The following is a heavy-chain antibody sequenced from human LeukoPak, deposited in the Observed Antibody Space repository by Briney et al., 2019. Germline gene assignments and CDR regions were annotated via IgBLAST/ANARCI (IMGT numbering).Heavy chain of an antibody. D-gene: IGHD2-15*01. Sequence: GGSLRLSCAASRFTFTDYGMHWVRQPPGKGLEWGALIWYDGGGKYYADSVKGRFTISRDNSKNTLYLQMNSLRAEDTAVYYCARDWCGGGSCYYFDHWGQGTLVTVSS. CDR1: RFTFTDYG. CDR2: IWYDGGGK. CDR3: ARDWCGGGSCYYFDH. J-gene: IGHJ4*02. V-gene: IGHV3-33*01.